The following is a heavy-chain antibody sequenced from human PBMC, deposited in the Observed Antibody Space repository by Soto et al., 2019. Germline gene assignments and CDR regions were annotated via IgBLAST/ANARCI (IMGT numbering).Heavy chain of an antibody. CDR1: GGSISSSSYY. D-gene: IGHD2-15*01. V-gene: IGHV4-39*01. CDR3: ARRRLSAGSNYY. CDR2: IYYSGST. Sequence: SETLSLTCTVSGGSISSSSYYWGWIRQPPGKGLEWIGSIYYSGSTYYNPSLKSRVTISVDTSKNQFSLKLSSVTAADTAVYYCARRRLSAGSNYYWGQGTLVTVSS. J-gene: IGHJ4*02.